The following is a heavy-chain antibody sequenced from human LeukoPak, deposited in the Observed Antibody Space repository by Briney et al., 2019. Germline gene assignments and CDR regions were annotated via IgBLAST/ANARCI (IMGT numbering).Heavy chain of an antibody. Sequence: GWSLRLSCAASGFTFSSYSMNWVRQAPGRGLEWVSSISSSSISVYYADSVKGRFTISRDNAKNSLYLQMNSLRAEDTAVYYCARALGWELLTWGQGTLVTVSS. V-gene: IGHV3-21*01. CDR3: ARALGWELLT. CDR1: GFTFSSYS. CDR2: ISSSSISV. D-gene: IGHD1-26*01. J-gene: IGHJ5*02.